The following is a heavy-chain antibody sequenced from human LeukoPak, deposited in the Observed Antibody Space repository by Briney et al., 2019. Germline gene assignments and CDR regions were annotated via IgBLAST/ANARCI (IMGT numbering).Heavy chain of an antibody. J-gene: IGHJ4*02. CDR2: ISSSSSYI. Sequence: GGSLRLSCAASGFTFSSYSMNWVRQAPGKGLEWVSSISSSSSYIYYADSVKGRFTISRDNAKNSLYLQMNSLRAEDTAVYYCARHLRSPDTAMVVVFDYWGQGTLVTVSS. D-gene: IGHD5-18*01. CDR3: ARHLRSPDTAMVVVFDY. V-gene: IGHV3-21*01. CDR1: GFTFSSYS.